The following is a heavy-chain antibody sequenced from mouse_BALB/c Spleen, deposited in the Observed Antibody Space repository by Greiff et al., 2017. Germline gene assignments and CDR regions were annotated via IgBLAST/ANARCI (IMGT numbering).Heavy chain of an antibody. V-gene: IGHV14-4*02. Sequence: VQLQQSGAELVRSGASVKLSCTASGFNIKDYYMHWVKQRPEHGLEWIGWIDPENGDTEYAPKFQGKATMTADTSSNTAYLQLSSLTSEDTAVYYCNARGDFDYWGQGTTLTVSS. CDR1: GFNIKDYY. CDR2: IDPENGDT. J-gene: IGHJ2*01. CDR3: NARGDFDY.